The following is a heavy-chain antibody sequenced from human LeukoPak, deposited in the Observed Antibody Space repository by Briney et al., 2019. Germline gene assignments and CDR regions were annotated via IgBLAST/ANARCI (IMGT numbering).Heavy chain of an antibody. J-gene: IGHJ4*02. D-gene: IGHD6-13*01. CDR1: GGSISSSSYY. CDR2: IYYSGST. Sequence: SETLSLTCTVSGGSISSSSYYWGWIRQPPGKGLEWIGSIYYSGSTYYNPSLKSRVTISVDTSKNQFSLNLRSVTAADTAVYYCARDYQRGARWWEDPGTEQQLAQFDYWGQGTLVTVSS. CDR3: ARDYQRGARWWEDPGTEQQLAQFDY. V-gene: IGHV4-39*07.